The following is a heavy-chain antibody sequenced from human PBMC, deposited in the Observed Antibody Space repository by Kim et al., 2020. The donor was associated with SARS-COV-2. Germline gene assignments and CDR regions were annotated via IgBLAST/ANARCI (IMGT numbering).Heavy chain of an antibody. CDR1: GFTFSSYW. Sequence: GGSLRLSCAASGFTFSSYWMSWVRQAPGKGLEWVANIKQDGSEKYYVDSVKGRFTISRDNAKNSLYLQMNSLRAEDTAVYYCAILRGSSWYFHYYYYGMDVWGQGTTVTVSS. D-gene: IGHD6-13*01. CDR2: IKQDGSEK. V-gene: IGHV3-7*01. J-gene: IGHJ6*02. CDR3: AILRGSSWYFHYYYYGMDV.